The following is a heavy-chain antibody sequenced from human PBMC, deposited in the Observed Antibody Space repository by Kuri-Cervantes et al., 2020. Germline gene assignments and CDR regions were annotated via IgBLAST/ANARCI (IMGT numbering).Heavy chain of an antibody. V-gene: IGHV3-30*01. D-gene: IGHD3-10*01. CDR2: ISYDGSNK. J-gene: IGHJ4*02. Sequence: GGSLRLSCAASGFTFSSYAMHWVRQAPGKGLEWVAVISYDGSNKYYADSVKGRFTISRDNSKNTLYLQMNSLRAEDKAVYYCAGDLRGSGSKEPDYWGQGTLVTVSS. CDR3: AGDLRGSGSKEPDY. CDR1: GFTFSSYA.